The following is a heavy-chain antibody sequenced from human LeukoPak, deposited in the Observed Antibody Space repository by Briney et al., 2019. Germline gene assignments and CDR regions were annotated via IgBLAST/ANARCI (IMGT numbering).Heavy chain of an antibody. V-gene: IGHV3-30-3*01. J-gene: IGHJ4*02. D-gene: IGHD3-9*01. CDR1: GFTFSRYA. CDR2: ISYDGSNK. Sequence: PGRSLRLSCAASGFTFSRYAMHWVRQAPGKGLEWVAVISYDGSNKYYADSVKGRFTISRDNSKNTLYLQMNSLRAEDTAVFYCARSSGAETGYHPFDYWGQGTLVTVSS. CDR3: ARSSGAETGYHPFDY.